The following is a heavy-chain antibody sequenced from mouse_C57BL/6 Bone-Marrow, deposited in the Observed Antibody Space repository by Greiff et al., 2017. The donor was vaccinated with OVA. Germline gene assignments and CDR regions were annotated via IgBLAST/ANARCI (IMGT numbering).Heavy chain of an antibody. CDR2: IHPSDSDI. J-gene: IGHJ2*01. Sequence: QVQLLQPGADLVKPGASVKVSCKASGFTFTSYCMSWVHQRPGQGLEWIGRIHPSDSDINSNQNFKGKATLTVDKSSSTAYMQLSSLTTEDSAVYYYAILGRTGYWGQGTTLTVSS. CDR3: AILGRTGY. CDR1: GFTFTSYC. D-gene: IGHD3-3*01. V-gene: IGHV1-74*01.